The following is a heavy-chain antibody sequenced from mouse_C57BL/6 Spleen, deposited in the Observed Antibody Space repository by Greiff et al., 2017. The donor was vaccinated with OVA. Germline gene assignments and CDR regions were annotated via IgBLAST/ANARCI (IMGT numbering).Heavy chain of an antibody. D-gene: IGHD3-3*01. J-gene: IGHJ4*01. V-gene: IGHV1-80*01. CDR1: GYAFSSYW. CDR2: IYPGDGDT. Sequence: VQLQESGAELVKPGASVKISCKASGYAFSSYWMNWVKQRPGKGLEWIGQIYPGDGDTNYNGKFKGKATLTADKSSSTAYMQLSSLTSEDSAVYFCAKGRDYDAMDYWGQGTSVTVSS. CDR3: AKGRDYDAMDY.